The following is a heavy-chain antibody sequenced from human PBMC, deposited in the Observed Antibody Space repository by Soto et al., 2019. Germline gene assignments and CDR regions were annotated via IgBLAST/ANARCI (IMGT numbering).Heavy chain of an antibody. J-gene: IGHJ4*02. CDR2: INHRGSA. Sequence: ETPSLTCAVSGASVSSTYWWSWVRQPPGKGPEWIGEINHRGSANYNPSLKSRVTISVDISKSQFSLRLTSVTAADTAVYYCARYNAASGTYYFDFWGQGALVTVSS. D-gene: IGHD6-13*01. CDR3: ARYNAASGTYYFDF. CDR1: GASVSSTYW. V-gene: IGHV4-4*02.